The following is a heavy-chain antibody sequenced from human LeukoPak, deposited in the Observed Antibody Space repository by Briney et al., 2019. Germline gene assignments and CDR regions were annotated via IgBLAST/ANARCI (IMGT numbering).Heavy chain of an antibody. CDR2: IKQDGSET. Sequence: GGSLRLSWAASGFTFSRDWMTWVRQAPGKGLEWVANIKQDGSETYYVDAVKGRFTISRDNAKNSLYLQMNSLRVDDTAVYFCARGRYSGYMYYFDYWGQGTLVTVSS. V-gene: IGHV3-7*01. CDR3: ARGRYSGYMYYFDY. CDR1: GFTFSRDW. J-gene: IGHJ4*02. D-gene: IGHD5-12*01.